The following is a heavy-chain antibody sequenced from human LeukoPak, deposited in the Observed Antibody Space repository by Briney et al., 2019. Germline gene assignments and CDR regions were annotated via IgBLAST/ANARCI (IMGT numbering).Heavy chain of an antibody. CDR2: IYYSGST. CDR3: ARLNGVYAYYYYYGMDV. CDR1: GGSISSYY. J-gene: IGHJ6*02. D-gene: IGHD2-8*01. V-gene: IGHV4-59*08. Sequence: PSETLSLTCTVSGGSISSYYWSWIRQPPGKGLEWIGHIYYSGSTNYNPSLKSRVTISVDTSKNQFSLKLSSVTAADTAVYYCARLNGVYAYYYYYGMDVWGQGTTVTVSS.